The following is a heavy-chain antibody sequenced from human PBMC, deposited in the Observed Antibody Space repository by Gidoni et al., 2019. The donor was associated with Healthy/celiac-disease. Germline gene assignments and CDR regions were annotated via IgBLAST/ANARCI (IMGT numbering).Heavy chain of an antibody. CDR3: AHSTVTTLLDYYGMDV. D-gene: IGHD4-17*01. CDR1: GGDISSRSYY. CDR2: IYDSGST. J-gene: IGHJ6*02. Sequence: QLQLQESGPGLVTPSVTLARTSTVSGGDISSRSYYWGWHRQPPGTWLEWIRSIYDSGSTYYNPSLRSLVTISVDTSKNQFSLKLSSVTAADTAVYYCAHSTVTTLLDYYGMDVWCQGTTVTVSS. V-gene: IGHV4-39*01.